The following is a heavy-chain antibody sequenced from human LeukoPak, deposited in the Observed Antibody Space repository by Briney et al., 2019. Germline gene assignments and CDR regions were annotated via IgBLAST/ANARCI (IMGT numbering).Heavy chain of an antibody. Sequence: PGGSLRLSCAASGFTFSSYGMHWVRQAPGKGLEWVAFIRYDGSNKYYADSVKGRFTVSRDNSKNTLYLQMNSLRAEDTAVYYCAKAPRPTSPYDYWGQGTLVTVSS. CDR3: AKAPRPTSPYDY. D-gene: IGHD5-24*01. CDR1: GFTFSSYG. J-gene: IGHJ4*02. CDR2: IRYDGSNK. V-gene: IGHV3-30*02.